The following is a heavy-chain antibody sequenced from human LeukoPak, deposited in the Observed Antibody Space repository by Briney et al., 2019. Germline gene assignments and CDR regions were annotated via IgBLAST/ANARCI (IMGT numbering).Heavy chain of an antibody. J-gene: IGHJ4*02. Sequence: GGSLRLSCAASGFTFSSYSMNWVRQAPGKGLEWVSYISSSSSTIYYADSVKGRFTISRDNAKNSLYLQMNSLRAEDTAVYYCARGRGIAAATFDYWGQGTLVTVSS. CDR2: ISSSSSTI. D-gene: IGHD6-13*01. V-gene: IGHV3-48*04. CDR1: GFTFSSYS. CDR3: ARGRGIAAATFDY.